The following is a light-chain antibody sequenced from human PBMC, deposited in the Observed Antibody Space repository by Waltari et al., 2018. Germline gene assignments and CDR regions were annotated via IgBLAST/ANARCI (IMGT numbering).Light chain of an antibody. Sequence: EIVLTQSPATLSLSPGETATLSCRASQSVGTYLAWYQQKPGQAPRLLIYDASNRATGIPDRFGGSGSGTDFTLTISSLEPEDFALYYCQQRSNWTPHTFGQGARLEIK. CDR1: QSVGTY. V-gene: IGKV3-11*01. CDR2: DAS. CDR3: QQRSNWTPHT. J-gene: IGKJ2*01.